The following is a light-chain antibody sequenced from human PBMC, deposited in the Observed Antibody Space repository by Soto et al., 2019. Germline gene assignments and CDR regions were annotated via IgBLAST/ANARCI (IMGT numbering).Light chain of an antibody. V-gene: IGKV3-15*01. CDR3: QQYSNWPPWT. CDR2: GAS. CDR1: QNISNY. Sequence: IVLTQSPATLSLSPGKRATLSCRASQNISNYLIWYQQRPGQPPRLLIFGASNRATGIPARFSGRGSGTEFTLTISSLQSEDFAVYYCQQYSNWPPWTFGQGTKVDIK. J-gene: IGKJ1*01.